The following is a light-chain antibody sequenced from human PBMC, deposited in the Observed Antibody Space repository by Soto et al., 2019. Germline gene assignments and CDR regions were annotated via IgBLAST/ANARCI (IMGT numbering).Light chain of an antibody. CDR1: QSVSSY. Sequence: EIVLTQSPATLSLSPGERATLSCRASQSVSSYLAWYQQKPGQAPRLLIYDASNRATGIPARFSGSVSGTDFTLTITRLEPEDFAVFYCQQYGSSEIIFGQGTRLE. CDR2: DAS. CDR3: QQYGSSEII. J-gene: IGKJ5*01. V-gene: IGKV3-11*01.